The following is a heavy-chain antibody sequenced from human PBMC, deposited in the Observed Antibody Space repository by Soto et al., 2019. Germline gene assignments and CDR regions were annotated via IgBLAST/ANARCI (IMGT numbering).Heavy chain of an antibody. J-gene: IGHJ3*02. V-gene: IGHV3-30-3*01. CDR3: AREGDYDILTGYPHDAFDI. D-gene: IGHD3-9*01. Sequence: GVSLRLSCAASGFTFSSYAMHWVRQAPGKGLEWVAVISYDGSNKYYADSVKGRFTISRDNSKNTLYLQMNSLRAEDTAVYYCAREGDYDILTGYPHDAFDIWGQGTMVTVSS. CDR1: GFTFSSYA. CDR2: ISYDGSNK.